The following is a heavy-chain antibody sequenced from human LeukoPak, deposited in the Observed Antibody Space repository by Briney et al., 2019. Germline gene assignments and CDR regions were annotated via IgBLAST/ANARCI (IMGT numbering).Heavy chain of an antibody. CDR1: GFTFSSYE. Sequence: GGSLRLSCAASGFTFSSYEMHWVRQAPGKGLEWVSYISSSGSTIYYADSVKGRFTISRDNAKNSLYLQLNSLRAEDTAVYCARSLVVGATYPYHWGQGTLVTVSS. D-gene: IGHD1-26*01. CDR2: ISSSGSTI. J-gene: IGHJ5*02. CDR3: ARSLVVGATYPYH. V-gene: IGHV3-48*03.